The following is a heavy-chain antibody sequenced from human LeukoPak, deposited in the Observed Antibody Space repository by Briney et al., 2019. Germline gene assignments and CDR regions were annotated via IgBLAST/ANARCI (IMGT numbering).Heavy chain of an antibody. D-gene: IGHD2-8*01. Sequence: ASVKVSFKASGYTFTDYYMHWVRQAPGQGLEWMGWINPNSGVTYSAQKFQGRVTMTRDTSIRTTYMEMSGLRSDGTAVFYCVRGRDKSNVTYYDGYCGQGSLVTVSS. CDR2: INPNSGVT. CDR3: VRGRDKSNVTYYDGY. J-gene: IGHJ4*02. CDR1: GYTFTDYY. V-gene: IGHV1-2*02.